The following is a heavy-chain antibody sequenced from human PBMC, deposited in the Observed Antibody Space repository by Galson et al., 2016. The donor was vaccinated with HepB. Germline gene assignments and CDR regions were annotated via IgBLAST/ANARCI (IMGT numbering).Heavy chain of an antibody. D-gene: IGHD6-6*01. CDR2: IYDSGNT. J-gene: IGHJ5*02. Sequence: SETLSLTCTVSGDSISSSGYYWVWIRQPPGKGLEWVGSIYDSGNTYFNPSLKSPVTISVDTSTNQFSLKMTSVTAADTAVYYCARRHLHLDIRPSWGQGTLVTVSS. CDR3: ARRHLHLDIRPS. CDR1: GDSISSSGYY. V-gene: IGHV4-39*01.